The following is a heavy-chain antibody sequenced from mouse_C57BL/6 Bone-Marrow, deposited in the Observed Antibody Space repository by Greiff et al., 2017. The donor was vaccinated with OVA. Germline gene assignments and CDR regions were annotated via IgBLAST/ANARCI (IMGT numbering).Heavy chain of an antibody. D-gene: IGHD2-4*01. CDR3: ARSGYLYDYVSWFTY. CDR2: INPNNGGT. J-gene: IGHJ3*01. Sequence: EVQLQESGPELVKPGASVKIPCKASGYTFTDYNMDWVKQSHGKSLEWIGDINPNNGGTIYNQKFKGKATLTVDKSSSTAYMELRSLTSEDTAVYYCARSGYLYDYVSWFTYWGQGTLVTVSA. CDR1: GYTFTDYN. V-gene: IGHV1-18*01.